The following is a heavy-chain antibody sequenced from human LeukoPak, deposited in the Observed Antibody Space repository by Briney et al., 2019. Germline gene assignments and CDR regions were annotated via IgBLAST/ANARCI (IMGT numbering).Heavy chain of an antibody. CDR3: ARGHYDYVWGSYRLNWFDP. Sequence: ASVKVSCKASGYTFTSYAMNWVRQATGQGLEWMGWMNPNSGNTGYAQKFQGRVTMTRNTSISTAYMELSSLRSEDTAVYYCARGHYDYVWGSYRLNWFDPWGQGTLVTVSS. D-gene: IGHD3-16*02. CDR1: GYTFTSYA. J-gene: IGHJ5*02. V-gene: IGHV1-8*02. CDR2: MNPNSGNT.